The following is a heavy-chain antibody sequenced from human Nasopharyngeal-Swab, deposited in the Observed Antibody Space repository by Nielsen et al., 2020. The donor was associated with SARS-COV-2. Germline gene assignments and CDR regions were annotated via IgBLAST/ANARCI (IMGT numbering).Heavy chain of an antibody. J-gene: IGHJ4*02. CDR3: ATSLHIINTSHTFDC. CDR2: ISAHNGNT. D-gene: IGHD1-14*01. Sequence: ASVKVSCKASGYTFSNYGITWVRQAPGQGLEWMGWISAHNGNTKYAPRLQGRVTMTTDTSTNTAYMELRSLRSDDMAVYYCATSLHIINTSHTFDCWGQGTLVTVSS. CDR1: GYTFSNYG. V-gene: IGHV1-18*03.